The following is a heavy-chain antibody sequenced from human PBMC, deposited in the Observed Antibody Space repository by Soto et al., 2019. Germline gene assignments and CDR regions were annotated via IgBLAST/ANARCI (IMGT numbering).Heavy chain of an antibody. D-gene: IGHD3-10*01. Sequence: QLQLQESGPGLVKPSETLSLTCTVSGGSISSSSYYWGWIRQPPGKGLEWIGSIYYSGSTYYNPSLKSRVTISVDTSKNQFSLKLSSVTAADTAVYYCARHADYYGSGSYYADWGQGTLVTVSS. CDR1: GGSISSSSYY. CDR3: ARHADYYGSGSYYAD. CDR2: IYYSGST. V-gene: IGHV4-39*01. J-gene: IGHJ4*02.